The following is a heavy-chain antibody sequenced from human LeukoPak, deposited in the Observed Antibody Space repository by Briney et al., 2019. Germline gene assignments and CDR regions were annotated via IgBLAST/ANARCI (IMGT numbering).Heavy chain of an antibody. CDR1: GGSISSYY. CDR2: IYYSGST. CDR3: ARGAVTAHY. D-gene: IGHD4-17*01. J-gene: IGHJ4*02. V-gene: IGHV4-59*01. Sequence: AETLSLTCTVSGGSISSYYWSWIRQPPGKGLEWIGYIYYSGSTNYNPFLKSRVTISVDTSKNQFSLKLSSVTAADTAVYYCARGAVTAHYWGQGTLVTVSS.